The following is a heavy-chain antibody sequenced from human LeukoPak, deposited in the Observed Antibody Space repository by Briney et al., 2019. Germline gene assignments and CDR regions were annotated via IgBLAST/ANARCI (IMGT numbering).Heavy chain of an antibody. J-gene: IGHJ6*03. CDR2: INPNSGGT. Sequence: GASVKVSCKASGYTFTSYDINWVRQATGQGLEWMGWINPNSGGTNYAQKFQGRVTMTRDTSISTAYMELSRLRSDDTAVYYCAREIRITMVRGKIYYYYYMDVWGKGTTVTISS. D-gene: IGHD3-10*01. CDR1: GYTFTSYD. CDR3: AREIRITMVRGKIYYYYYMDV. V-gene: IGHV1-2*02.